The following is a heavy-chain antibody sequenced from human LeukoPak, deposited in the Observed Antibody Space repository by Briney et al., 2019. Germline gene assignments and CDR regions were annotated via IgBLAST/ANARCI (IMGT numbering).Heavy chain of an antibody. CDR3: ARDLWGYCSSTSCNGDHYGMDV. V-gene: IGHV1-18*01. Sequence: GASVKVSCKASGYTFTSYGISWVRQAPGQGLEWMGWISAYNGNTNYAQKLQGRVTMTTDTSMSTAYMELRSLRSDDTAVYYCARDLWGYCSSTSCNGDHYGMDVWGQGTTVTVSS. CDR1: GYTFTSYG. CDR2: ISAYNGNT. J-gene: IGHJ6*02. D-gene: IGHD2-2*01.